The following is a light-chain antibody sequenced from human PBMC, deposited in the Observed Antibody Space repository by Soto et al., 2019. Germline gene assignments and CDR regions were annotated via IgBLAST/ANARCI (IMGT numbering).Light chain of an antibody. Sequence: EIVLTQSPGTLSLSAGERATLSCRASRSIVANYLAWYQQKPGQAPSLLIYAASTRATGIPARFSGSGSGTEFTLTISSLQSEDFAVYYCQQYNNWPPITFGQGTRLEI. J-gene: IGKJ5*01. CDR1: RSIVANY. CDR2: AAS. CDR3: QQYNNWPPIT. V-gene: IGKV3-15*01.